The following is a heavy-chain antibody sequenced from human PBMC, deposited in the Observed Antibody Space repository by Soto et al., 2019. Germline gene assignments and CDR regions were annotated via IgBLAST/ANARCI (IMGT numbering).Heavy chain of an antibody. CDR3: AKFYSSGSSFDY. Sequence: GGSLRLSCAASGFTFNNYAMNWVRQAPGKGLEWVSTISGSGGSTYYADSVKGRFTISRDNSKNTLYLQMNSLRVEDTAVYYCAKFYSSGSSFDYRGQGTLVTVSS. J-gene: IGHJ4*02. CDR2: ISGSGGST. D-gene: IGHD6-19*01. V-gene: IGHV3-23*01. CDR1: GFTFNNYA.